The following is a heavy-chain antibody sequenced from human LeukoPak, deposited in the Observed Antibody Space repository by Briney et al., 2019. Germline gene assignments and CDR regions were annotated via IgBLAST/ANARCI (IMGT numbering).Heavy chain of an antibody. J-gene: IGHJ4*02. CDR2: ISSSSSYI. CDR1: GFTFSSYS. D-gene: IGHD6-19*01. Sequence: GSLSLSCAASGFTFSSYSMNWVRQAPGKGLEWVSSISSSSSYIYYADSVKGRFTISRDNAKNSLYLQMNSLRAEDTAVYYCARDLRALRLSIAVPDYWGQGTLVTVSS. CDR3: ARDLRALRLSIAVPDY. V-gene: IGHV3-21*01.